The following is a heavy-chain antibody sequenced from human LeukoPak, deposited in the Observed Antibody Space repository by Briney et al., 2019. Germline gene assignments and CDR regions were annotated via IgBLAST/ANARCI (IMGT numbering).Heavy chain of an antibody. Sequence: SVKVSCKASGGTFSSYAISWVRQPPGQGLEWMGRIIPILGIANYAQKFQGRVTITADKSTSTAYMELSSLRSEDTAVYYCASPNYGDDPSFDYWGQGTLVTVSS. D-gene: IGHD4-17*01. CDR2: IIPILGIA. J-gene: IGHJ4*02. CDR3: ASPNYGDDPSFDY. V-gene: IGHV1-69*04. CDR1: GGTFSSYA.